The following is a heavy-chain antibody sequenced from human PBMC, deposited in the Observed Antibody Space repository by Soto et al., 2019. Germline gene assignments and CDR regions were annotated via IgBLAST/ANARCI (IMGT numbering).Heavy chain of an antibody. CDR2: IDPSDSYT. V-gene: IGHV5-10-1*01. CDR3: ARLQYPNYYYYGMDV. D-gene: IGHD2-2*01. CDR1: GYSFTSYW. Sequence: GESLKISCKGSGYSFTSYWISWVRQMPGKGLEWMGRIDPSDSYTNYSPSFQGHVTISADKSISTAYLQWSSLKASDTAMYYCARLQYPNYYYYGMDVWGHGTTVTVSS. J-gene: IGHJ6*02.